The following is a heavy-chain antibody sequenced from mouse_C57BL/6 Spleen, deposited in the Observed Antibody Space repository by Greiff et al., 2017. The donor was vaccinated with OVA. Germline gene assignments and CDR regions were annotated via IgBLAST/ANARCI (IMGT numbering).Heavy chain of an antibody. CDR3: SRAAHYYGSSYGY. V-gene: IGHV1-64*01. J-gene: IGHJ2*01. Sequence: QVQLQQPGAELVKPGASVKLSCKASGYTFTSYWMHWVKQRPGQGLEWIGMIHPNSGSTNYNEKFKSKATLTVDKSSCTAYMQLSSLTSEDSSVYYCSRAAHYYGSSYGYWGQGTTLTVSS. CDR2: IHPNSGST. CDR1: GYTFTSYW. D-gene: IGHD1-1*01.